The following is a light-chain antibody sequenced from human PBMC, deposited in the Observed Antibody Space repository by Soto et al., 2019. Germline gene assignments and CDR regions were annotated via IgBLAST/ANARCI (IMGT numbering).Light chain of an antibody. V-gene: IGKV1-12*01. Sequence: DSQMTQSPSSVSASVGDRVTITCRASQGISSWLAWYQQKRGKAPKLLIYGASSLQSGVPSRFSGSGSGPDFIFTISSPQPEDFATYYCQQANTFPCTFGQGTKVEIK. CDR1: QGISSW. J-gene: IGKJ1*01. CDR2: GAS. CDR3: QQANTFPCT.